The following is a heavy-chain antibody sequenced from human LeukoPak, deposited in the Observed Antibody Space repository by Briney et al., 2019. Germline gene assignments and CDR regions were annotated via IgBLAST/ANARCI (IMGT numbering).Heavy chain of an antibody. J-gene: IGHJ5*02. CDR1: GYTFTGYY. Sequence: ASVKVSCKASGYTFTGYYMHWVRQAPGRGLEWMGWINPNSGGTNYAQKFQGRVTMTRDTSISTAYMQLSRLRSDDTAVYYCARDQGVGRFDPWGQGTLVTVSS. D-gene: IGHD2-15*01. CDR3: ARDQGVGRFDP. V-gene: IGHV1-2*02. CDR2: INPNSGGT.